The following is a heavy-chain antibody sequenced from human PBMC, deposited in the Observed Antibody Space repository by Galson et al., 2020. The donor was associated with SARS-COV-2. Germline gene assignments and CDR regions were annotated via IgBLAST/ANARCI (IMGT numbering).Heavy chain of an antibody. CDR2: FDPEDGET. CDR1: GYTLTELS. J-gene: IGHJ4*02. D-gene: IGHD2-2*01. CDR3: ATSVRYQLLVIWEPFDY. Sequence: ASVKVSCKVSGYTLTELSMHWVRQAPGNGLEWMGGFDPEDGETIYAQKFQGRVTMTEDTSTDTAYMELSSLRSEDTAVYYCATSVRYQLLVIWEPFDYWSQGTLVTGSS. V-gene: IGHV1-24*01.